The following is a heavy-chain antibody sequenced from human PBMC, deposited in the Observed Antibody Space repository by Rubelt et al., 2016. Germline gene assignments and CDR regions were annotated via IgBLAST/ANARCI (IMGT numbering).Heavy chain of an antibody. D-gene: IGHD6-6*01. Sequence: QLQLQESGPGLVKPSETLSLTCTVSGGSITTNSYYWGWIRQPPGKGLEWIGSISYSGRTYYNTSLKCRVTVFGDTSKNQFSLKLNSVTAADTAVYYCATHVARSSLSYYYYYYMDVWGKGTTVTVSS. CDR3: ATHVARSSLSYYYYYYMDV. V-gene: IGHV4-39*01. CDR1: GGSITTNSYY. J-gene: IGHJ6*03. CDR2: ISYSGRT.